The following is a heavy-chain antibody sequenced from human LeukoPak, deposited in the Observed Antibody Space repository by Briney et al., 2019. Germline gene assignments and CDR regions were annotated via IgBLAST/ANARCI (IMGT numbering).Heavy chain of an antibody. Sequence: GGSLRLSCAASGFTFSNYGMHWVRQAPGKGLEWVAFIRYDGSNKYYADSVKGRFTISRDNSKNTLYLQMNSLRAEDTAAYYCAKDGWPFSYYGMDVWGQGTTVTVSS. J-gene: IGHJ6*02. D-gene: IGHD2-15*01. V-gene: IGHV3-30*02. CDR1: GFTFSNYG. CDR3: AKDGWPFSYYGMDV. CDR2: IRYDGSNK.